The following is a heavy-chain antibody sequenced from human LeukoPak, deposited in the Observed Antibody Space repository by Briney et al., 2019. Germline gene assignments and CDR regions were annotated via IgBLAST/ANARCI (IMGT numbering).Heavy chain of an antibody. J-gene: IGHJ4*02. CDR3: ARGQRSTIFDY. CDR1: GGSFSGYY. Sequence: PSETLSLTCAVYGGSFSGYYWSWIRQPPGKGLEWIGYIYYSGSTNYNPSLKSRVTISVDTSKNQFSLKLSSVTAADTAVYYCARGQRSTIFDYWGQGTLVTVSS. D-gene: IGHD1-1*01. CDR2: IYYSGST. V-gene: IGHV4-59*08.